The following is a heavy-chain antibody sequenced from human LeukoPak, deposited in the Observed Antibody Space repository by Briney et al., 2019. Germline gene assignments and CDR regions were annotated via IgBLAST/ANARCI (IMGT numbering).Heavy chain of an antibody. CDR1: GDSMRTYY. CDR2: IYTTGST. V-gene: IGHV4-4*07. Sequence: SETLSLTCTVSGDSMRTYYWNWIRQSAGKGLEWIGRIYTTGSTTYNPSLKNRVTLSVDTSKNRFSLRLSSVTAAGTAMYYCARADCSGGYCYFFAYWGQGTLVTVSS. CDR3: ARADCSGGYCYFFAY. J-gene: IGHJ4*02. D-gene: IGHD2-15*01.